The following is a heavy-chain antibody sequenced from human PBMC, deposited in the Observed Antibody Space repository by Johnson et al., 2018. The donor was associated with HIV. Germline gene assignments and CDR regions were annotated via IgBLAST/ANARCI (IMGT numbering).Heavy chain of an antibody. J-gene: IGHJ3*02. CDR3: TRRPSGYSRDAFDI. Sequence: VQLVESGGGLVQPGGSLRLSCAASGLTVRSNYMSWVRQAPGKGLEWVAVIWYDGTNKYYADSLKGRFTISRDNSKNTLYLEMNSLRAEDTAVYYCTRRPSGYSRDAFDIWGQGTMVTVSS. V-gene: IGHV3-33*08. D-gene: IGHD5-18*01. CDR1: GLTVRSNY. CDR2: IWYDGTNK.